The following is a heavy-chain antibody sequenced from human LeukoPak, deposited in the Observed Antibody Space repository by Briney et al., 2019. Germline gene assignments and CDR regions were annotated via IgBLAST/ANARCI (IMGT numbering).Heavy chain of an antibody. Sequence: SETLSLTCAVYGGSFSGYYWSWIRQPPGKGLEWIGEINHGGSTNYNPSLKSRVTISVDTSKNQFSLKLSSVTAADTAVYYCVSHYFDYWGQGTLVTVSS. V-gene: IGHV4-34*01. CDR1: GGSFSGYY. J-gene: IGHJ4*02. CDR2: INHGGST. CDR3: VSHYFDY. D-gene: IGHD5/OR15-5a*01.